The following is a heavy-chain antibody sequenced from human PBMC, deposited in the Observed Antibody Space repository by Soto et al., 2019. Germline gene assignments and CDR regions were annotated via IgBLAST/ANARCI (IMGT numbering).Heavy chain of an antibody. V-gene: IGHV3-15*01. D-gene: IGHD6-19*01. Sequence: EVQLVESGGGLVKPGGSLRLSCAASGISLSSAWMDWVRQAPGKGLEWVGRIKSKTDGGTTDFAAHVKDSFTISRDDSGNTLFLQLNSLETEDAAVYYCSIEKRHSNGWYWHFNVWGQGALVTVSS. CDR1: GISLSSAW. CDR3: SIEKRHSNGWYWHFNV. J-gene: IGHJ3*01. CDR2: IKSKTDGGTT.